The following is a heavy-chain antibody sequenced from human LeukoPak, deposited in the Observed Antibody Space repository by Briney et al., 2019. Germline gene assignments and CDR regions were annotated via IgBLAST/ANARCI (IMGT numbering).Heavy chain of an antibody. V-gene: IGHV3-21*01. CDR1: GFTFSSYS. D-gene: IGHD3-22*01. CDR3: AKDYDSSGYYFTGGGY. Sequence: GGSLRLSCAASGFTFSSYSMNWVRQAPGKGLEWVSSSSSSSSYIYYADSVKGRFTISRDNAKNSLYLQMNSLRAEDTAVYYCAKDYDSSGYYFTGGGYWGQGTLVTVSS. J-gene: IGHJ4*02. CDR2: SSSSSSYI.